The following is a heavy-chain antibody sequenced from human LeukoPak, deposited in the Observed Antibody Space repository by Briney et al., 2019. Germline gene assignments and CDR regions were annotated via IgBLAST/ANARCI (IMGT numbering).Heavy chain of an antibody. Sequence: GGSLRLSCAASGFTFSSYGMHWVLQAPGKGLEWVAVISYDGSNKYYADSVKGRFTISRDNSKNTLYLQMNSLRAEDTAVYYCANPGEGYCTNGVCYTTDYWGQGTLVTVSS. D-gene: IGHD2-8*01. CDR3: ANPGEGYCTNGVCYTTDY. V-gene: IGHV3-30*18. CDR1: GFTFSSYG. J-gene: IGHJ4*02. CDR2: ISYDGSNK.